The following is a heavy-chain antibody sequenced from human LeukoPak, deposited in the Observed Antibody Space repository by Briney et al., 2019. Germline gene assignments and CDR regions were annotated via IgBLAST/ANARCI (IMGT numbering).Heavy chain of an antibody. D-gene: IGHD3-10*01. Sequence: KTSETLSLTCTVSGGSISSYYWSWIRQPPGKGLEWVGYIDCSGRTHYNPSIKSRATISVDTSKNQFSLKLSSVTAADTAVYYCARGTPPHGSGSYFIDYWGQGTLVTVSS. J-gene: IGHJ4*02. CDR1: GGSISSYY. CDR2: IDCSGRT. V-gene: IGHV4-59*01. CDR3: ARGTPPHGSGSYFIDY.